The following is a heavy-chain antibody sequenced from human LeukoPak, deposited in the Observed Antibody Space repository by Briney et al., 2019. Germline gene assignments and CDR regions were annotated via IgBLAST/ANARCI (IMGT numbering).Heavy chain of an antibody. CDR1: GYTFTDYY. Sequence: ASVKVSCKASGYTFTDYYIHWVRQAPGQGLEWMGWINANSGGTKYVQKFQGRVTMTRDTSINTAYMELSRLRSDDTAVFYCAGGGYLYSNNFLGGHPGHFYYMDVWGKGTTVTVSS. J-gene: IGHJ6*03. CDR3: AGGGYLYSNNFLGGHPGHFYYMDV. V-gene: IGHV1-2*02. CDR2: INANSGGT. D-gene: IGHD1-26*01.